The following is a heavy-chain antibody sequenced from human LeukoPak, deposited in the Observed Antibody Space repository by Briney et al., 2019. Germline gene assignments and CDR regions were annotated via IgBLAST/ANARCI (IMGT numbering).Heavy chain of an antibody. D-gene: IGHD3-22*01. CDR1: GYTFTGYY. CDR2: INPNSGGT. V-gene: IGHV1-2*02. Sequence: ASVKVSCXASGYTFTGYYMHWVRQAPGQGLEWMGWINPNSGGTNYAQKFQGRVTMTRDTSISTAYMELSRLRSEDTAVYYCARDHPRDYYYDSSGYYDAFDIWGQGTMVTVSS. J-gene: IGHJ3*02. CDR3: ARDHPRDYYYDSSGYYDAFDI.